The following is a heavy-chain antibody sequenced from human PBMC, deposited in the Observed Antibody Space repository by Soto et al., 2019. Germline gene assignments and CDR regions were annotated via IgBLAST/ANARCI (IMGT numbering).Heavy chain of an antibody. CDR1: GFTFSSYG. J-gene: IGHJ4*01. CDR2: ISYDENNK. Sequence: PGGSLRLSCAASGFTFSSYGMNWVRQAPGKGLEWVAVISYDENNKYYADSVKGRFTISRDNSKNTLYLQMNSLRAEDTAVYYCAKVLTGDLDYWGHGTLVTVSS. CDR3: AKVLTGDLDY. V-gene: IGHV3-30*18. D-gene: IGHD7-27*01.